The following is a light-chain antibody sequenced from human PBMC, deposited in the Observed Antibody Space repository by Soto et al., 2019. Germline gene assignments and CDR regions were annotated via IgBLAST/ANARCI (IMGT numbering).Light chain of an antibody. CDR2: AAS. CDR3: HSRA. Sequence: DIQLTQTPSTLSAYVGDEITITCRASQTISRWLAWYQQKPGXAPKLLIYAASTLESGVASRFSGSGSEPEFTLTISRLQPDDFETYFCHSRAFGQGTRLEIK. V-gene: IGKV1-5*01. J-gene: IGKJ5*01. CDR1: QTISRW.